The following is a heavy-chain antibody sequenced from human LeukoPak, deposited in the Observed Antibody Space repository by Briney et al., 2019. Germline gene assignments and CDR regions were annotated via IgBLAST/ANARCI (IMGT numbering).Heavy chain of an antibody. J-gene: IGHJ4*02. CDR3: ARDGRGGRIAPWDY. D-gene: IGHD1-1*01. V-gene: IGHV1-2*02. CDR2: INPNSGGT. Sequence: ASVKVSCKASGYTFTGYYIHWVRLAPGQGLQWMGWINPNSGGTNYAQKFQGRVTMTRDTSISTAYMELSRLRSDDTAVYYCARDGRGGRIAPWDYWGQGTLVTVSS. CDR1: GYTFTGYY.